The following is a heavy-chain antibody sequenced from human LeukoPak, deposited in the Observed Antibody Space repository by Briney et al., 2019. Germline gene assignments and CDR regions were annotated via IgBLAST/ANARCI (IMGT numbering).Heavy chain of an antibody. J-gene: IGHJ5*02. CDR1: GGSISSGSYY. CDR2: IYTSGST. Sequence: SETLSLTCTVSGGSISSGSYYWSWIGQPAGKGLEWIGRIYTSGSTNYNPSLKSRVTISVDTSKNQFSLKLSSVTAADTAVYYCARGVEEPWFDPWGQGSLVTVSS. V-gene: IGHV4-61*02. CDR3: ARGVEEPWFDP. D-gene: IGHD1-14*01.